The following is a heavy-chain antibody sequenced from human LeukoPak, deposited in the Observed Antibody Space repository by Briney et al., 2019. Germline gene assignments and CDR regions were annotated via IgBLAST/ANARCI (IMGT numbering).Heavy chain of an antibody. Sequence: SETLSLTCTVSGASISSYYWSWIRQHPGKGLEWIGYIHHSGSTYYNPSLKSRLIISLDTSKNQFSLKLNSVTAADTAAYYCANYGSGSYRFDPWGQGTLVTVSS. J-gene: IGHJ5*02. V-gene: IGHV4-59*06. CDR3: ANYGSGSYRFDP. CDR2: IHHSGST. CDR1: GASISSYY. D-gene: IGHD3-10*01.